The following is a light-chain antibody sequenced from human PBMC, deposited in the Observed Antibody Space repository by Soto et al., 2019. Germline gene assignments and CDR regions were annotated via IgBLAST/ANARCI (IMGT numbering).Light chain of an antibody. CDR1: QEIVNW. J-gene: IGKJ1*01. CDR3: QQYNSYPGT. V-gene: IGKV1-5*01. CDR2: HAS. Sequence: DIQMTQSPSSLSASVGDRVTLTCRASQEIVNWLAWYQQRPGKAPNLLVYHASSLRTGVPSRFRGSGSGREFTLTISSLQPNDSATYYCQQYNSYPGTFGQGTKVEI.